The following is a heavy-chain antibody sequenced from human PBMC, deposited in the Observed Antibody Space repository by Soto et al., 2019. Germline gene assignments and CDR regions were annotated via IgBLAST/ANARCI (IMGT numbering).Heavy chain of an antibody. D-gene: IGHD6-19*01. CDR1: GFTFSSYA. CDR2: ISGSGGST. Sequence: GGSLRLSCAASGFTFSSYAMSWVRQAPGKGLEWVSAISGSGGSTYYADSVKGRFTISRDNSKNTLYLQMNSLRAEDTAVYYCAKVGIAVATNGPNEYFQHWGQGTLVTVSS. CDR3: AKVGIAVATNGPNEYFQH. J-gene: IGHJ1*01. V-gene: IGHV3-23*01.